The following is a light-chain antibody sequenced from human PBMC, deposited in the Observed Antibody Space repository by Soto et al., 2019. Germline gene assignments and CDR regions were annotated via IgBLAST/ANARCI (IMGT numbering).Light chain of an antibody. CDR2: GAS. V-gene: IGKV3-15*01. CDR3: QHHDQGWT. Sequence: EMVMTQSPATLSVSLGERATLSCRASQSVRTKLVWYQQKPGQAPRLLIYGASTRATGIPARFSGSGSGTEFTLTISNLQSEDFAVYDCQHHDQGWTFGQGTKVDIK. CDR1: QSVRTK. J-gene: IGKJ1*01.